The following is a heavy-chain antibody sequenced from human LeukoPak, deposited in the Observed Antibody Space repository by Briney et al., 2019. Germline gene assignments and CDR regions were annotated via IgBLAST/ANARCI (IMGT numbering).Heavy chain of an antibody. D-gene: IGHD2-2*01. J-gene: IGHJ4*02. Sequence: SETLSLTCTVSGGSISSYYWSWIRQPPGKGLEWIGYIYYSGSTIYNPSLKSRVTISVDTSKNQFSLKLSSVTAGDTAVYYCARGSNYFDYWGQGTLVTVSS. CDR2: IYYSGST. CDR1: GGSISSYY. V-gene: IGHV4-59*01. CDR3: ARGSNYFDY.